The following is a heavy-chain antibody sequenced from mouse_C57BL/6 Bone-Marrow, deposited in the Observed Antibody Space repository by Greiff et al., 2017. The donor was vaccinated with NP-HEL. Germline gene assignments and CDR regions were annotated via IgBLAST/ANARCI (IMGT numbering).Heavy chain of an antibody. D-gene: IGHD2-5*01. J-gene: IGHJ3*01. Sequence: QVQLQQSGAELVRPGASVTLSCKASGYTFTDYEMHWVKQTPVHGLEWIGAIDPETGGTAYNQKFKGKAILTADKSSSTAYMEPRSLTSEDSAVYYCPYSNYVWFAYWGQGTLVTVSA. CDR3: PYSNYVWFAY. CDR2: IDPETGGT. V-gene: IGHV1-15*01. CDR1: GYTFTDYE.